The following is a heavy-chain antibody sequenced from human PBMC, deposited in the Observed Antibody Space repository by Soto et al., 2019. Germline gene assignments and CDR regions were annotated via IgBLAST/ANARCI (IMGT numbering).Heavy chain of an antibody. CDR2: ISYDGSNK. CDR3: ARDRRDGYNCVRGRVLAY. J-gene: IGHJ4*02. D-gene: IGHD3-16*01. CDR1: GFTFSSYA. V-gene: IGHV3-30-3*01. Sequence: QVPLVESGGGVVQPGRSLRLSCAASGFTFSSYAMHWVRQAPGKGLEWVAVISYDGSNKYYADSVKGRFTISRDNXLXKXCRQMNSLRAEDTAVYYCARDRRDGYNCVRGRVLAYWGQGTLVTVSS.